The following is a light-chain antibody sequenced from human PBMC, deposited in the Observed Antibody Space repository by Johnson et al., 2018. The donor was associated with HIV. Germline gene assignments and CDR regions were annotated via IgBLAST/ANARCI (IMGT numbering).Light chain of an antibody. CDR2: DNN. CDR1: SSNIGNNY. Sequence: VLTQPPSVSAAPGQNVTISCSGSSSNIGNNYVSWYQQLPHTAPRLLISDNNKRPSGIPDRFSGSKSGASATLDITGLQTVDEADYYCGTWDNSLRTGFFGTGTKVTVL. CDR3: GTWDNSLRTGF. J-gene: IGLJ1*01. V-gene: IGLV1-51*01.